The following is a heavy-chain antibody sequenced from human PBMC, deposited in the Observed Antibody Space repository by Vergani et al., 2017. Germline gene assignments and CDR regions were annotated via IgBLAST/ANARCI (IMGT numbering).Heavy chain of an antibody. CDR2: IYYSGST. J-gene: IGHJ4*02. CDR3: AEVGATKVFDY. D-gene: IGHD1-26*01. Sequence: QVQLQESGPGLVKPSETLSLTCTVSGGSISSYYWSWIRQPPGKGLEWIGYIYYSGSTNYNPSLKSRVTISVDTSKNQFSLKLSSVTAADTAVYYCAEVGATKVFDYWGQGTLVTVSS. CDR1: GGSISSYY. V-gene: IGHV4-59*08.